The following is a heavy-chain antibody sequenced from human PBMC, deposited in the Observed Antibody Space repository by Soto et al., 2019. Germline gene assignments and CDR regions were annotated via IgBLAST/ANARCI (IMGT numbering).Heavy chain of an antibody. V-gene: IGHV4-30-2*01. J-gene: IGHJ4*02. Sequence: SETLSLTCAVSGGSISRGGYSWSWIRQPPGKGLEWIGYIYHSGSTYYNPSLKSRVTISVDRSKNQFSLKLTSVTAADTAGYCCARDKITGRFDYWGQGTLVTVSS. CDR3: ARDKITGRFDY. D-gene: IGHD2-8*02. CDR1: GGSISRGGYS. CDR2: IYHSGST.